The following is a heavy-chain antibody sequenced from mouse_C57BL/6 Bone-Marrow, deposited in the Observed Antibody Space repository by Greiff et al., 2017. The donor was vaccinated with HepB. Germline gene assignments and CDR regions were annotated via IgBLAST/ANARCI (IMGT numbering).Heavy chain of an antibody. CDR1: GFTFSSYA. V-gene: IGHV5-4*01. Sequence: EVKVVESGGGLVKPGGSLKLSCAASGFTFSSYAMSWVRQTPEKRLEWVATISDGGSYTYYPDNVKGRFTISRDNAKNNLYLQMSHLKSEDTAMYYCAREIYYGSSYGYWGQGTTLTVSS. D-gene: IGHD1-1*01. J-gene: IGHJ2*01. CDR3: AREIYYGSSYGY. CDR2: ISDGGSYT.